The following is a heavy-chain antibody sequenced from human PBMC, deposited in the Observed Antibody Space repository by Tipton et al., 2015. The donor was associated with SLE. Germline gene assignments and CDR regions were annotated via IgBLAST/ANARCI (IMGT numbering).Heavy chain of an antibody. J-gene: IGHJ3*02. CDR3: ARCDDNDAFDI. CDR1: GGSISSSSYY. CDR2: IYYSGST. V-gene: IGHV4-39*07. D-gene: IGHD2-21*01. Sequence: TLSLTCTVSGGSISSSSYYWGWIRQPPGKGPEWIGSIYYSGSTNYNPSLKSRVTISVDTSKNQFSLKLSSVTAADTAVYYCARCDDNDAFDIWGQGTMVTVSS.